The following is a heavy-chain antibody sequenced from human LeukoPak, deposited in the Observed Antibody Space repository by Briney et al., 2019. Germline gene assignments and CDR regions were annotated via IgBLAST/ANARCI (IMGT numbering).Heavy chain of an antibody. D-gene: IGHD2-2*01. CDR2: IHYDGRA. CDR1: GGSISSANHF. Sequence: SQTLSLTCTVSGGSISSANHFWSWVRQSPGEGLEWIGYIHYDGRAHYNPSLKSRVSMSLDMSKNQFSLSLSSVTAADTAIYYCAREVITPGDSDGFDLWGQGTKVSVSS. CDR3: AREVITPGDSDGFDL. V-gene: IGHV4-30-4*08. J-gene: IGHJ3*01.